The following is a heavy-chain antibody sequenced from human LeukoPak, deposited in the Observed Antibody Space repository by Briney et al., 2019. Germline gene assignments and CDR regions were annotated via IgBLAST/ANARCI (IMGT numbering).Heavy chain of an antibody. Sequence: GGSLRLSCAASGFTFSSYAMHWVRQAPGKGLEWVAVISYDGRNKYDADSVKGRFTISRDNSKNTLFLQMNSLGADDTAVYYCARGLEEQWLTTDYWGQGTLVTVSS. J-gene: IGHJ4*02. CDR1: GFTFSSYA. CDR2: ISYDGRNK. V-gene: IGHV3-30*04. D-gene: IGHD6-19*01. CDR3: ARGLEEQWLTTDY.